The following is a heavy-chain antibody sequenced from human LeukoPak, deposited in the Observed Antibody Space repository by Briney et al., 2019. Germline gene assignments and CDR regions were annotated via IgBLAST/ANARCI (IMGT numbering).Heavy chain of an antibody. D-gene: IGHD3-22*01. V-gene: IGHV3-74*01. CDR3: ARDQLGSGYGISDY. J-gene: IGHJ4*02. Sequence: GGSLRLSCVASGFTFSRYWMHWVRQAPGKGLVWVSRINSDGRSTNYADSVKGRFSISRDNAKNSLYLQMNSLRAEDTAVYYCARDQLGSGYGISDYWGQGTLVTVSS. CDR2: INSDGRST. CDR1: GFTFSRYW.